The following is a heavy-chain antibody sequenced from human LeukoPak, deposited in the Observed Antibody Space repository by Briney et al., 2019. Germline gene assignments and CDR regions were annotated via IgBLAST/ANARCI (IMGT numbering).Heavy chain of an antibody. CDR2: ISSSSSYI. CDR3: ARGLAVAGAIIDY. J-gene: IGHJ4*02. D-gene: IGHD6-19*01. CDR1: GFTFSSYS. Sequence: PGGSLRLSCAAPGFTFSSYSMNWVRQAPGKGLEWVSSISSSSSYIYYADSVKGRFTISRDNAKNSLYLQMNSLRAEDTAVYYCARGLAVAGAIIDYWGQGTLVILSS. V-gene: IGHV3-21*01.